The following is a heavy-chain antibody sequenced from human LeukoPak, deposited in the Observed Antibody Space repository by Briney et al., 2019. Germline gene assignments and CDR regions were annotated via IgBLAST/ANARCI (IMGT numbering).Heavy chain of an antibody. V-gene: IGHV3-53*01. J-gene: IGHJ3*02. Sequence: GGSLRLSCAASGFTVSSDYMSWVRQAPGKGLEWVSVIYSGGSTYYADSVKGRFTISRDNSKNTLYLQMNSLRAEDTAVYYCARERGSRSSDAFDIWGQGTMVTVSS. CDR1: GFTVSSDY. D-gene: IGHD6-6*01. CDR3: ARERGSRSSDAFDI. CDR2: IYSGGST.